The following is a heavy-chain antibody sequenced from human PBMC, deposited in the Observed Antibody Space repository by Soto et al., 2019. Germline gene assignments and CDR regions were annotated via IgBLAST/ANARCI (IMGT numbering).Heavy chain of an antibody. CDR1: GFTFSSYY. CDR3: ARPGMPASCCLGFDY. Sequence: EVQLVESGGGLVQPGGSLRLSCAASGFTFSSYYMHWVRQAPGKGLVWVSHVNTDGRTTDYADSVKGRFTISRDNAKNTLYLQMNSLRAEDTAVYYCARPGMPASCCLGFDYWGQGALVTVSS. J-gene: IGHJ4*02. CDR2: VNTDGRTT. V-gene: IGHV3-74*01. D-gene: IGHD6-13*01.